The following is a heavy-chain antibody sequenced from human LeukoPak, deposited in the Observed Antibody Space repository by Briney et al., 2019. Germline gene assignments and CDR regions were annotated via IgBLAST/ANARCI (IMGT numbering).Heavy chain of an antibody. CDR2: ISYDGSNK. V-gene: IGHV3-30*18. D-gene: IGHD6-13*01. CDR1: GFTFSSYG. Sequence: GGSLRLSCAASGFTFSSYGMHWVRQAPGKGLEWVAVISYDGSNKYYADSVKGRFTISRDNSKNTLYLQMNSLRAEDTAVYYCAKDRVWQQLANYFDYWGQGTLVTVSS. CDR3: AKDRVWQQLANYFDY. J-gene: IGHJ4*02.